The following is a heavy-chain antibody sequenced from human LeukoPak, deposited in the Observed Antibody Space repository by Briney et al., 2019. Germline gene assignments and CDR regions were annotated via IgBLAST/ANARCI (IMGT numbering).Heavy chain of an antibody. V-gene: IGHV3-7*05. Sequence: GGSLRLSCAASGFTFSSYWMSWVRQAPGKGLEWVANIKEEGSEKNYVDSVKGRFTVSRDNAKNSLYLQMNSLRAEDTAVYYCARGFSISYWGQGTLVTVSS. CDR3: ARGFSISY. CDR1: GFTFSSYW. D-gene: IGHD2/OR15-2a*01. J-gene: IGHJ4*02. CDR2: IKEEGSEK.